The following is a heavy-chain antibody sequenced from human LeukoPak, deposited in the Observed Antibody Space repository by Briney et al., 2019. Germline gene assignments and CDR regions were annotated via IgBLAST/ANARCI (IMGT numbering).Heavy chain of an antibody. D-gene: IGHD4-17*01. J-gene: IGHJ4*02. Sequence: GGSLRLSCAASGFTFSSYSMNWVRQAPGKGLEWVSSISSSSSYIYYADSVKGRFTISRDNAKNSLYLQMNSLRAEDTAVYYCARDYGPRRVTTPFDYWGQGTLVTVPS. CDR1: GFTFSSYS. CDR2: ISSSSSYI. CDR3: ARDYGPRRVTTPFDY. V-gene: IGHV3-21*01.